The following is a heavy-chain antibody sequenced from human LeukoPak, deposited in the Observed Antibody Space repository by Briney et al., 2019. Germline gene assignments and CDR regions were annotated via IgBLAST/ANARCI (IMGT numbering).Heavy chain of an antibody. Sequence: PGGSLILSCASSGFTVSTNYMSWVRQAPGKGLEWASVIYSGGSTYYADSVKGRFTISRDNSKNTLYLQMNSLRAEDTAVYYCARVKEYASDIWGQGTMVTVSS. J-gene: IGHJ3*02. CDR1: GFTVSTNY. V-gene: IGHV3-66*02. CDR3: ARVKEYASDI. CDR2: IYSGGST.